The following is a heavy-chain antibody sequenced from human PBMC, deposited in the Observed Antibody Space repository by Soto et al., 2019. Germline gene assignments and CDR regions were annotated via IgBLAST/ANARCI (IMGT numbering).Heavy chain of an antibody. CDR3: ARDRFFDSYSFDY. CDR2: ISYDGGDT. V-gene: IGHV3-30-3*01. J-gene: IGHJ4*02. CDR1: GFTFTAFA. D-gene: IGHD3-9*01. Sequence: GGSLRLSCAASGFTFTAFAIHWVRQAPGKGLEWVAIISYDGGDTHFADSVKGRLTISRDNSKNTVYLQMNSLRPEDTAVYYCARDRFFDSYSFDYWGQGTLVTVSS.